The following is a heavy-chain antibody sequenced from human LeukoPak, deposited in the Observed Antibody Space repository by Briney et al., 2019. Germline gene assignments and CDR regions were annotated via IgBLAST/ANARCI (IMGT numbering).Heavy chain of an antibody. J-gene: IGHJ5*02. Sequence: SETLSLTCAVSGYSISSGYYWGWIRQPPGKGLEWIGSIYHSGSTYYNPSLKSRVTISVDTSKNQFSLELSSVTAADTAVYYCARVVTTKQNWFDPWGQGTLVTVSS. D-gene: IGHD4-17*01. CDR2: IYHSGST. CDR1: GYSISSGYY. V-gene: IGHV4-38-2*01. CDR3: ARVVTTKQNWFDP.